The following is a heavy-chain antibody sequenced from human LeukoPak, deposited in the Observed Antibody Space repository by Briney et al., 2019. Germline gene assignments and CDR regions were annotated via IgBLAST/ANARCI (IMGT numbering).Heavy chain of an antibody. CDR1: GFTFSSYW. CDR2: IKEDGSEK. J-gene: IGHJ6*03. V-gene: IGHV3-7*01. CDR3: ARVRGSYRAYYYMDV. D-gene: IGHD1-26*01. Sequence: PGGSLRLSCAASGFTFSSYWMSWVRQAPGKGLEWVANIKEDGSEKYDVDSVKGRFTISRDNAKNSLYLQMNSLRAEDTAVYYCARVRGSYRAYYYMDVWGKGTTVTISS.